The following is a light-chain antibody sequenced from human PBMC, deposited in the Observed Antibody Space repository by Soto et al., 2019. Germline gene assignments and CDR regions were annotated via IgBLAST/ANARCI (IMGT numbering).Light chain of an antibody. CDR1: GSNVGGYNF. CDR3: SSYTTSSTYL. CDR2: DVS. J-gene: IGLJ2*01. Sequence: QSALTQPASVSGSHGQSITISCTGTGSNVGGYNFVSWFQHNPGKAPKLIIFDVSSRPSGVSDRFSGSKSGNTASLTISGLQAEDEADYYCSSYTTSSTYLFGGGTKLTVL. V-gene: IGLV2-14*03.